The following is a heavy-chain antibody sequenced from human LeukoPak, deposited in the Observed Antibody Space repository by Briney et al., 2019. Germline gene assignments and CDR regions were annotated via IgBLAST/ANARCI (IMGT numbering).Heavy chain of an antibody. D-gene: IGHD5-18*01. CDR1: GFTFSSYA. V-gene: IGHV3-30*04. J-gene: IGHJ6*04. Sequence: GGSLRLSCAASGFTFSSYAMHWVRQAPGKGLEWVAVISYDGSNKYYADSVKGRFTISRDNSENTLYLQMNSLRAEDTAVYYCARDRGYSYGRGPAYGMDVWGKGTTVTVSS. CDR2: ISYDGSNK. CDR3: ARDRGYSYGRGPAYGMDV.